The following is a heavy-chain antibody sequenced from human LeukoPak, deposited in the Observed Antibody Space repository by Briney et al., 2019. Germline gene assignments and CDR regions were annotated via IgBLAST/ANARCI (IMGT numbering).Heavy chain of an antibody. CDR3: ARGILEKNSVAFDI. CDR1: GFTFRDYW. D-gene: IGHD3-3*01. CDR2: INSDGSIT. V-gene: IGHV3-74*01. Sequence: GGSLRLSCAASGFTFRDYWMHWVRQVPGKGLLWVSHINSDGSITDYADSVKGRFTVSRDNSQNTLYLQMNSLRAEDTAVYSCARGILEKNSVAFDIWGQGTMVTVSS. J-gene: IGHJ3*02.